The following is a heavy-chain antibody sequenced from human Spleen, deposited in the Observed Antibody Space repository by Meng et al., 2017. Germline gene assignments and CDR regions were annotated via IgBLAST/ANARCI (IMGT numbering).Heavy chain of an antibody. CDR2: IYHTGST. CDR1: GGSFSRYY. V-gene: IGHV4-34*01. D-gene: IGHD3-10*01. CDR3: ARELLNYAFDI. Sequence: SETLSLTCAVYGGSFSRYYWTWIRQPPGKGLEWIGEIYHTGSTNYNPSLKSRVTISVDTSKNQFSLKLSSVTAADTAVYYCARELLNYAFDIWGQGTMVTVSS. J-gene: IGHJ3*02.